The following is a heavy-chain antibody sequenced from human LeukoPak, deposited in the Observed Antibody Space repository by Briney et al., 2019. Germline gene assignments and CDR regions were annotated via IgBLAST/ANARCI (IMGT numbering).Heavy chain of an antibody. J-gene: IGHJ5*02. CDR2: IRYDGRIK. Sequence: PGGSLRISCAAPGFTFSAYGVHWVRQAPGKGLEWVAFIRYDGRIKNYADPVKGRFTISRDNSKNTLYLQMNSLTTEDTSLYYCARNRAAAGDWLDPWGQGTLVIVSS. V-gene: IGHV3-30*02. CDR3: ARNRAAAGDWLDP. D-gene: IGHD6-13*01. CDR1: GFTFSAYG.